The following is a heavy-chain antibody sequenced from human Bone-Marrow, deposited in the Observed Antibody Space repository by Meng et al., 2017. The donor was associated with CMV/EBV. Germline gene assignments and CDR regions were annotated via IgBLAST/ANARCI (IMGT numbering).Heavy chain of an antibody. D-gene: IGHD2-2*01. CDR3: ARARRYQLLRRTYYYYYGMDV. J-gene: IGHJ6*02. CDR1: VYTFNSYD. V-gene: IGHV1-8*01. CDR2: MNPNSGNT. Sequence: AAVKVSGKASVYTFNSYDINWVRQATGQWLEWMGWMNPNSGNTGYAQKFQGRVTMTRNTSISTAYMELSSLRSEDTAVYYCARARRYQLLRRTYYYYYGMDVWGQGTTVTVSS.